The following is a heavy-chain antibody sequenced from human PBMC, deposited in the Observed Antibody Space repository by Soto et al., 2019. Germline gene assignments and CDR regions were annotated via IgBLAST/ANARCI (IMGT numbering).Heavy chain of an antibody. J-gene: IGHJ4*02. CDR1: GFTFSNAW. Sequence: AGGSLRLSCAASGFTFSNAWMSWVRQAPGKGLEWVGHIKSKTDGGTTDYAAPVKGRFTISRDDSKNTLYVQMNSLKNEDTAVYYCTTEPRWDLPRSVWGQGTLVTVSS. D-gene: IGHD1-26*01. CDR3: TTEPRWDLPRSV. V-gene: IGHV3-15*01. CDR2: IKSKTDGGTT.